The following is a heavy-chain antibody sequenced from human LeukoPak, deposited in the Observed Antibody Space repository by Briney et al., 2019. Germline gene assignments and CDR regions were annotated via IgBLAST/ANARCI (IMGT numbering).Heavy chain of an antibody. D-gene: IGHD5-18*01. CDR1: GFTFSSYW. J-gene: IGHJ4*02. CDR3: ARGYSYGYRIDY. Sequence: GGSLRLSCAASGFTFSSYWMHWVRQAPGTGLVWVSRINSDGSSRTYADSVKGRFTISRDNAKNTLSLQMNSLRAEDTAVYYCARGYSYGYRIDYWGQGTLVTVSS. V-gene: IGHV3-74*01. CDR2: INSDGSSR.